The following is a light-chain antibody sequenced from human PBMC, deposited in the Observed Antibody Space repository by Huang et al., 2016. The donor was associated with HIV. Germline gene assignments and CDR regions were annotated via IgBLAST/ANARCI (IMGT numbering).Light chain of an antibody. V-gene: IGKV1-5*03. CDR3: QQYDTYSPWT. Sequence: DIKMTQSPSTLSAFVGDRVTITCRASQSVSDWLAWYQQKPGKAPKLLIYKASTLESGVPSRFSGSGSGTEFTLTISSLQPDDFATYYCQQYDTYSPWTFGQGTKVEIK. CDR2: KAS. CDR1: QSVSDW. J-gene: IGKJ1*01.